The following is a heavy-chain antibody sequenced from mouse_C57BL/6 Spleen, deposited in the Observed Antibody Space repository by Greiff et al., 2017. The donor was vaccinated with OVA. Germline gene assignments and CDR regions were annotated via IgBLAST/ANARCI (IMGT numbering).Heavy chain of an antibody. CDR2: IRNKANNHAT. J-gene: IGHJ4*01. Sequence: EVMLVESGGGLVQPGGSMKLSCAASGFTFSDAWMDWVRQSPEKGLEWVAEIRNKANNHATYYAESVKGRFTISRDDSKSSVYLQMNSLRAEDTGIYYCTRNYGSSLGDYYAMDYWGQGTSVTVSS. D-gene: IGHD1-1*01. CDR3: TRNYGSSLGDYYAMDY. V-gene: IGHV6-6*01. CDR1: GFTFSDAW.